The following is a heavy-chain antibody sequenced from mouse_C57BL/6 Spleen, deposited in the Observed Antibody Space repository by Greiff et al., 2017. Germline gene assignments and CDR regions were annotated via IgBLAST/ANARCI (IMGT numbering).Heavy chain of an antibody. Sequence: EVKLEESGPGLVKPSQSLSLTCSVTGYSITSGYYWNWIRQFPGNKLEWMGYISYDGSNNYNPSLKNRISITRDTSKNQFFLKLNSVTTEDTATYYCARDDYEGYYAMDYWGQGTLVTVSA. CDR3: ARDDYEGYYAMDY. CDR2: ISYDGSN. J-gene: IGHJ3*01. V-gene: IGHV3-6*01. D-gene: IGHD2-4*01. CDR1: GYSITSGYY.